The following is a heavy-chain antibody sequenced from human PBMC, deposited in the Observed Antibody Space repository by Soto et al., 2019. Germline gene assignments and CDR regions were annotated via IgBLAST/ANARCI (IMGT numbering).Heavy chain of an antibody. V-gene: IGHV4-31*03. Sequence: QVQLQESGPGLVKPSQILSLTCTVSGGSISSGGYYWSWIRQHPGKGLEWIGYIYYSGSTYYNPSLKSRVTISVDTSKNQFSLKLSSVTAADTAVYYCAASCVGCGGFNYYGMDVWGQGTTVTVSS. CDR2: IYYSGST. J-gene: IGHJ6*02. CDR1: GGSISSGGYY. CDR3: AASCVGCGGFNYYGMDV. D-gene: IGHD2-21*01.